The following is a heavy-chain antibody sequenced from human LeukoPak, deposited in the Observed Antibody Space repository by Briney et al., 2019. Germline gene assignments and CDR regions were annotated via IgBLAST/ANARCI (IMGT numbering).Heavy chain of an antibody. Sequence: SGGSLRLSCAASGFTFSSYWMSWVRQAPGKGLEWVANIKQDGSEKYYVDSVKGLFTISRDNAKNSLYLQMNSLRAEDTAVYYCARGSYDILTGHFDYWGQGTLVTVSS. CDR1: GFTFSSYW. CDR3: ARGSYDILTGHFDY. D-gene: IGHD3-9*01. V-gene: IGHV3-7*01. J-gene: IGHJ4*02. CDR2: IKQDGSEK.